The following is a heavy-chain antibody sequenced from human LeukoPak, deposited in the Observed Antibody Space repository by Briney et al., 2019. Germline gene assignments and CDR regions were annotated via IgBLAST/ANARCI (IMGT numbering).Heavy chain of an antibody. D-gene: IGHD3-3*01. CDR1: GYTFTSYG. Sequence: GASVKVSCKASGYTFTSYGISWVRQAPGQGLEWMGWISTYNGNTNYAQKLQGRVTMTTDTSTSTAYMELRSLRSDDTAVYYCARRYYDFWSGYLYYYYYMDVWGKGTTVTVSS. J-gene: IGHJ6*03. CDR2: ISTYNGNT. CDR3: ARRYYDFWSGYLYYYYYMDV. V-gene: IGHV1-18*01.